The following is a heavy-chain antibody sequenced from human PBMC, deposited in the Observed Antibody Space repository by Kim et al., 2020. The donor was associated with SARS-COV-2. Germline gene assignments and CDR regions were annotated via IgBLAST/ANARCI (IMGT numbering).Heavy chain of an antibody. J-gene: IGHJ6*02. D-gene: IGHD5-18*01. CDR3: ARGRMTAMVFNYYYDMDV. CDR1: GYTFTSYD. CDR2: INPNSGNT. V-gene: IGHV1-8*01. Sequence: ASVKVSCKASGYTFTSYDINWVRQATGQGLEWMGWINPNSGNTDYAQKFQDRVTMTRNTSISTAYMELSSLRSEDTAVYYCARGRMTAMVFNYYYDMDVWGQGTTVTVSS.